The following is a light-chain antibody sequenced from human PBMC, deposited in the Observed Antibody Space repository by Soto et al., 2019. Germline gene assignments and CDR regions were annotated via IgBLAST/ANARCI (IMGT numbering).Light chain of an antibody. CDR1: SSDVGGYNY. CDR2: DVS. J-gene: IGLJ2*01. V-gene: IGLV2-11*01. Sequence: QSALTQPRSVSGSPGQSVTISCTGTSSDVGGYNYVSWYQQHPGKAPKLMIYDVSKRPSGVPDRFSGSKSGNTASLTISGLQAYDEADYYCCSYAGSYTVVFGGGTKLTVL. CDR3: CSYAGSYTVV.